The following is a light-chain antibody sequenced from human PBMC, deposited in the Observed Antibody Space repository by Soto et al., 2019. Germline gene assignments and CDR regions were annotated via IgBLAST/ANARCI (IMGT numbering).Light chain of an antibody. CDR1: QGVSSS. V-gene: IGKV1-9*01. CDR3: QQLNSYPLT. Sequence: IQLTQSPSSLSASVGDRVTMTCRASQGVSSSLAWYQQKPGSAPKLLIFAASILQSGVPSRFSGSGSGTDFTLTITSLQPEDFASYYCQQLNSYPLTFGQGTRLEIK. J-gene: IGKJ5*01. CDR2: AAS.